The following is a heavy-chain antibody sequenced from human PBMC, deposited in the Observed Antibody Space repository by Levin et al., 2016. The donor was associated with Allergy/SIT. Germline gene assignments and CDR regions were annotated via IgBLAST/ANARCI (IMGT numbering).Heavy chain of an antibody. CDR3: ARSNHSPRHSSGWHGVDP. Sequence: ASVKVSCKASGYTFTSYGISWVRQAPGQGLEWMGWISAYNGNTNYAQKLQGRVTMTTDTSTSTAYMELRSLRSDDTAVYYCARSNHSPRHSSGWHGVDPWGQGTLVTVSS. CDR1: GYTFTSYG. CDR2: ISAYNGNT. D-gene: IGHD6-19*01. V-gene: IGHV1-18*01. J-gene: IGHJ5*02.